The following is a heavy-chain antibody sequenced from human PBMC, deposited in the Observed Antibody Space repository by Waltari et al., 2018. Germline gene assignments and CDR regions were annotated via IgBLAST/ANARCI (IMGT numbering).Heavy chain of an antibody. V-gene: IGHV3-11*01. CDR3: TTGPKVVLYNY. CDR1: GFRLGDYY. J-gene: IGHJ4*02. CDR2: ISSSGDTI. D-gene: IGHD2-15*01. Sequence: QGQLVESGGALVKPGGSLRLSCTASGFRLGDYYMNWIRQTPRKGLEWVSYISSSGDTIYYAASVKGRFTVSRDNAINSLFLQMNSLGVEDTAIYYCTTGPKVVLYNYWGQGTLVTVSS.